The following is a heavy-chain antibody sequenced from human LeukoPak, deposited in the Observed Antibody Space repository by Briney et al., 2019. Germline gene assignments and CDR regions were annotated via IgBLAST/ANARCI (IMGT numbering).Heavy chain of an antibody. CDR1: GGSISSYY. J-gene: IGHJ6*02. CDR2: IYYSGST. D-gene: IGHD6-6*01. V-gene: IGHV4-59*08. Sequence: SETLSLTCTVSGGSISSYYWSWIRQPPGKGLEWIGYIYYSGSTNYNPSLKSRVTISVDTSKNQFSLKLSSVTAADTAVYYCAKTEKYSSPSYYYYGMDVWGQGTTVTVSS. CDR3: AKTEKYSSPSYYYYGMDV.